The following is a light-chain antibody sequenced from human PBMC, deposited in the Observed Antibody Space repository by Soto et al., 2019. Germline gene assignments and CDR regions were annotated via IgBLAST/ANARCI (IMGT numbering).Light chain of an antibody. J-gene: IGKJ1*01. Sequence: EIVMTQSPLSLTVTPGEPASISCKSSQSLQHNNGNTLLDWYMQKTGQSPQLLIYLASRRAPGAPDRVSGSGSGTDFTLRISTVEADDAAIYYCMQALQTPRTFGQGTKLVI. CDR3: MQALQTPRT. CDR2: LAS. CDR1: QSLQHNNGNTL. V-gene: IGKV2-28*01.